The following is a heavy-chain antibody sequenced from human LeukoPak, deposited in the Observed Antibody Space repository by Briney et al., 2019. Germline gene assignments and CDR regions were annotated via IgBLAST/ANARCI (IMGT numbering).Heavy chain of an antibody. D-gene: IGHD3-3*01. CDR3: AREQRFWSGYYFDY. CDR2: IYYSGST. J-gene: IGHJ4*02. CDR1: GGSISSGGYY. Sequence: SETLSLTCTVSGGSISSGGYYWSWIRQHPGKGLEWIGYIYYSGSTYYNPSLKSRVTISVDTSKNQFSLKLSSVTAADTAVYYCAREQRFWSGYYFDYWGQGTLVTVSS. V-gene: IGHV4-31*03.